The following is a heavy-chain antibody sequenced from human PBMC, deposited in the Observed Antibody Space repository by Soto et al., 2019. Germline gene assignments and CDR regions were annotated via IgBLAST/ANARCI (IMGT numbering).Heavy chain of an antibody. CDR2: MIPNSGNT. D-gene: IGHD2-8*02. CDR1: GNIFTSHE. V-gene: IGHV1-8*01. Sequence: DSVQVSCKASGNIFTSHEINWVLQATGQGLEWMGLMIPNSGNTGYAQKFQGRVTMTRNTSAGTAYMELSSLRSEDTAVYYCARQANFDSVGESRRPREYYGMGFWGHGPSVTGS. J-gene: IGHJ6*02. CDR3: ARQANFDSVGESRRPREYYGMGF.